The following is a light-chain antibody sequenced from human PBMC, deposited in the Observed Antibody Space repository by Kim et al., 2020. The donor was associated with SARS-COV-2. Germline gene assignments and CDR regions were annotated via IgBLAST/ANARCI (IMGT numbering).Light chain of an antibody. CDR3: QQFGSIPIT. J-gene: IGKJ5*01. Sequence: ASVGDTDSPTFPASHGISTFVNWFQHKPGEAPQLLIHATSDLEAVVPSRCSGSGSGTDFSLTIGSLQPDDSATYYCQQFGSIPITFGQGTRLEIK. V-gene: IGKV1-33*01. CDR1: HGISTF. CDR2: ATS.